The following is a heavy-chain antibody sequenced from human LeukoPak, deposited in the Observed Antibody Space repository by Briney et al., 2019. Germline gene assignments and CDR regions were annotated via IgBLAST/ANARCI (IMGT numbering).Heavy chain of an antibody. J-gene: IGHJ4*02. D-gene: IGHD1-14*01. CDR3: ARQSLTPGLDY. Sequence: SETLSLTCAVSGYSISNGYYWGWIRQPPGKGLECVGTIHHRGRTYYNPSLKGRVTISVDTSKNQFSLKLSSVTAADTAVYYCARQSLTPGLDYWGQGTLVSVSS. CDR1: GYSISNGYY. CDR2: IHHRGRT. V-gene: IGHV4-38-2*01.